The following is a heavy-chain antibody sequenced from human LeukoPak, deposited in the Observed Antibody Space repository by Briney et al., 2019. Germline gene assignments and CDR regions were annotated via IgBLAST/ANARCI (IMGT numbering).Heavy chain of an antibody. V-gene: IGHV4-4*02. D-gene: IGHD1-26*01. J-gene: IGHJ4*02. CDR3: SRESGAFCPFGY. CDR2: VSLTGET. CDR1: GFTFSSYEM. Sequence: GSLRLSCAASGFTFSSYEMNWVRQPPGQGLEWIGEVSLTGETNYNPSLNGRVTMSLDGSRNQLSLTLTSVTAADTAIYYCSRESGAFCPFGYWGQGTLVTVSS.